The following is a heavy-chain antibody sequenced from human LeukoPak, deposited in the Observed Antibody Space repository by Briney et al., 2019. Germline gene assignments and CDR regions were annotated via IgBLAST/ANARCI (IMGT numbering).Heavy chain of an antibody. CDR3: ARGRRGYGSGIDY. CDR1: GFTFDDYA. J-gene: IGHJ4*02. V-gene: IGHV3-9*01. D-gene: IGHD3-10*01. Sequence: GGSLRLSCVASGFTFDDYAMHWVRQAPGKGLEWVSGINWKSNHIGYADSVKGRFTISRDNAKNSLYLQMNSLRAEDTAVYYCARGRRGYGSGIDYWGQGTLVTVSS. CDR2: INWKSNHI.